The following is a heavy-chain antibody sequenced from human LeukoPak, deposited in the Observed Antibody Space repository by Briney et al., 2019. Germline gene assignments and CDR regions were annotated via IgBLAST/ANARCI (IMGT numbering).Heavy chain of an antibody. Sequence: PSQTLSLTCTVSGGSNSSGGYYWSWIRQHPGKGLEWIGYIYYSGSTYYNPSLKSRVTISVDTSKNQFSLKLSSVTAADTAVYYCARITMIKGEKNAFDIWGQGTMVTVSS. J-gene: IGHJ3*02. V-gene: IGHV4-31*03. CDR2: IYYSGST. CDR3: ARITMIKGEKNAFDI. D-gene: IGHD3-22*01. CDR1: GGSNSSGGYY.